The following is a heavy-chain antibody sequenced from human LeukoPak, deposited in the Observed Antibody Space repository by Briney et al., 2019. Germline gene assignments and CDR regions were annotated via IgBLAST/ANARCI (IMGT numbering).Heavy chain of an antibody. CDR1: GFTFSNAW. CDR3: TTDIWELPTFDY. Sequence: GGSLRLSCAASGFTFSNAWMSWVRQAPGKGLEWVGRIKSRTDGGTTDYAAPVKGRFTISRDDSKNTLYLQMNSLKTEETAVSYCTTDIWELPTFDYWGQGTLGTVSS. V-gene: IGHV3-15*01. D-gene: IGHD1-26*01. CDR2: IKSRTDGGTT. J-gene: IGHJ4*02.